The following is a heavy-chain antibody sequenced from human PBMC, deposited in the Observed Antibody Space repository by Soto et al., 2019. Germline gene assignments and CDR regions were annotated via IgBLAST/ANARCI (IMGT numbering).Heavy chain of an antibody. V-gene: IGHV3-21*01. CDR3: ARDFTESFPSPMDV. Sequence: GGSLRLSCAASGFTFSSYSMNWVRQAPGKGLEWVSSISSSSSYIYYADSVKGRFTISRDNAKNSLYLQMNSLRAEDTAVYYCARDFTESFPSPMDVWGQGTTVTVS. CDR1: GFTFSSYS. D-gene: IGHD4-4*01. J-gene: IGHJ6*02. CDR2: ISSSSSYI.